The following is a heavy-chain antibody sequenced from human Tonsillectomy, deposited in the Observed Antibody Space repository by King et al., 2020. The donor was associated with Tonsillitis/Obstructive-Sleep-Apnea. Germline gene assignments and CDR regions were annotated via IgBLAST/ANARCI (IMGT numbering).Heavy chain of an antibody. CDR2: VYYSGST. V-gene: IGHV4-39*01. Sequence: QLQESGPGLVKPSETLSLTCTVSGGSISSNSYYWGWIRQPPGKGLEWIGSVYYSGSTYYNPSLKSRVTISVDTSKNQFSLKQSSVTAADSSVYYCTRRGTTATTDYWGQGTLVTVSS. J-gene: IGHJ4*02. CDR1: GGSISSNSYY. D-gene: IGHD1-1*01. CDR3: TRRGTTATTDY.